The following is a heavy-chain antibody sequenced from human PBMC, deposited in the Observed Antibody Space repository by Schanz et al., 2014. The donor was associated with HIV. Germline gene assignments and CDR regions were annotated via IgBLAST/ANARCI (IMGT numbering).Heavy chain of an antibody. D-gene: IGHD3-22*01. V-gene: IGHV3-23*04. CDR1: GFTFSSHA. Sequence: VQLVESGGGVVQPGRSQRLSCAASGFTFSSHAMTWVRQAPGKGLEWVSVISASGASTFYADSVKGRFTISRDNSENTLYVQMNSLRPEDTAVYYCAKVKRFYFDNSGRLDYWGQGTLVIVSS. J-gene: IGHJ4*02. CDR3: AKVKRFYFDNSGRLDY. CDR2: ISASGAST.